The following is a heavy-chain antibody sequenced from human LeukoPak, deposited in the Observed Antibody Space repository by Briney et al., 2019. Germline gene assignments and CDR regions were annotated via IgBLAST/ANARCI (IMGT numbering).Heavy chain of an antibody. CDR1: GFTFSTYW. J-gene: IGHJ4*02. V-gene: IGHV3-7*04. CDR2: IHQDGNEK. Sequence: PGGSLRLSCAASGFTFSTYWMSWVRQAPGKGLGWVANIHQDGNEKYYVDSVKGRFTISRDNAKNSLYLRMNSLRAEDTAVYYCARGDKFSGDYWGQGTLVTVSS. CDR3: ARGDKFSGDY. D-gene: IGHD2-15*01.